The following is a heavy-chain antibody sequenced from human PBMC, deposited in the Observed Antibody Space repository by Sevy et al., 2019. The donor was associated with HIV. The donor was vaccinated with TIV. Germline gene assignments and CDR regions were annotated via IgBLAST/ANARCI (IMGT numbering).Heavy chain of an antibody. D-gene: IGHD3-3*01. CDR3: AVITIFGVVTDNWFDP. J-gene: IGHJ5*02. CDR1: GGSISSSSYY. V-gene: IGHV4-39*01. CDR2: IYYSGST. Sequence: SETLSLTCTVSGGSISSSSYYWGWIRQPPGKGLEWIGSIYYSGSTYYNPSLKSRVTIPVDTSKNQVSLKLSSVTAADTAVYYCAVITIFGVVTDNWFDPWGQGTRVTVSS.